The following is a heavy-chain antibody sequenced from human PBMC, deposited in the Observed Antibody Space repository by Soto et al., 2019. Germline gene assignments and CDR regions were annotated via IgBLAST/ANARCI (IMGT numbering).Heavy chain of an antibody. CDR3: AKDDLDGGYYYYGMDV. J-gene: IGHJ6*02. D-gene: IGHD3-3*01. Sequence: GGSLRLSCAASGFTFSSYAMSWVRQAPGKGLEWVSAISGSGGSTYYADSVKGRFTISRDNSKNTLYLQMNSLRAEDTAVYYCAKDDLDGGYYYYGMDVWGQGTTVTVSS. V-gene: IGHV3-23*01. CDR1: GFTFSSYA. CDR2: ISGSGGST.